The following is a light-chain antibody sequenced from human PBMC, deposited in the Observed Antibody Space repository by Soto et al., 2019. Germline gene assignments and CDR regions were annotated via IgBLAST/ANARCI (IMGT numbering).Light chain of an antibody. Sequence: DIQMTQSPSSLSASVGDRVTITCRASQSINKYLNWYQQKPGKAPKLLIFAASSTQSGVPLRFSGSGSGTDFTLTISSLQPEDFATYYCQQSHNTPRTFGQGTKLEIK. CDR1: QSINKY. V-gene: IGKV1-39*01. CDR3: QQSHNTPRT. CDR2: AAS. J-gene: IGKJ2*01.